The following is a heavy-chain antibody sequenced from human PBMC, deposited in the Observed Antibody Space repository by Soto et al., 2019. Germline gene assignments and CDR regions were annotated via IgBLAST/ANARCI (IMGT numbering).Heavy chain of an antibody. J-gene: IGHJ6*02. D-gene: IGHD5-12*01. CDR2: IYYSGST. CDR1: GGSISSYY. V-gene: IGHV4-59*01. Sequence: SETLSLTCTVSGGSISSYYWSWIRQPPGKGLEWIGYIYYSGSTNYNPSLKSRVTISVDTSKNQFSLKLSSVTAADTAVYYCARDGDDYDSYYYGMDVWGQGTTVTVSS. CDR3: ARDGDDYDSYYYGMDV.